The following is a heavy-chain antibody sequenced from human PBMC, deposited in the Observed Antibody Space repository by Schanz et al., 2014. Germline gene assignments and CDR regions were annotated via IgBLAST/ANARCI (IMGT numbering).Heavy chain of an antibody. CDR1: GYTFTGYY. CDR2: INPNSGGT. Sequence: QVQLVQSGADVKKPGASVKVSCQASGYTFTGYYIHWVRQAPGQGLEYMGRINPNSGGTNLAQKFQGRVTMTRDTSISTVYMELSRLRSDDTAVYYCAREGTVIRGLSGWVDPWGQGTRVTVSS. D-gene: IGHD3-10*01. V-gene: IGHV1-2*06. CDR3: AREGTVIRGLSGWVDP. J-gene: IGHJ5*02.